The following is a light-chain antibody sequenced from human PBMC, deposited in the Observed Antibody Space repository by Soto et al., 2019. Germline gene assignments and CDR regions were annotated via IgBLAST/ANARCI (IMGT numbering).Light chain of an antibody. CDR2: EVS. J-gene: IGLJ2*01. CDR3: SSYVGSNSLV. CDR1: SSDVGGYNY. Sequence: QSVLTQPPSASGSPGQSVTISCTGTSSDVGGYNYVSWFQQHPGKAPKVIISEVSKRPSGVPDRFSGSKSGNTASLTVSGLQAEDEADYYCSSYVGSNSLVFGGGTKLTVL. V-gene: IGLV2-8*01.